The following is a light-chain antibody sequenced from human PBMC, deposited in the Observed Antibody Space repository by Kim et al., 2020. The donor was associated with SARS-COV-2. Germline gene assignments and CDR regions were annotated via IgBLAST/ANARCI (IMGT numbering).Light chain of an antibody. CDR2: GAS. CDR3: QQYYTIPT. Sequence: GERATINCKSSQSVSYNSNYHLAWYQQKPRQPPSLLIYGASTRESGVPDRFSGSGFGTDFTLTISSLQGEDVAVYYCQQYYTIPTCGGGTKVEIK. J-gene: IGKJ4*01. V-gene: IGKV4-1*01. CDR1: QSVSYNSNYH.